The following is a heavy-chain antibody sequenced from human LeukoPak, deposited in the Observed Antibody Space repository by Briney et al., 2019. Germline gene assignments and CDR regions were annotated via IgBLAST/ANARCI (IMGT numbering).Heavy chain of an antibody. CDR2: IYHSGST. Sequence: SGTLSLTCAVSGGSISSSNWWSWVRQPPGKGLEWIGEIYHSGSTNYNPSLKSRVTISVDKSKNQFSLKLSSVTAADTAVYYCARGVVGHDILTGYSPSPYYYYMDVWGKGTTVTVSS. V-gene: IGHV4-4*02. J-gene: IGHJ6*03. CDR3: ARGVVGHDILTGYSPSPYYYYMDV. D-gene: IGHD3-9*01. CDR1: GGSISSSNW.